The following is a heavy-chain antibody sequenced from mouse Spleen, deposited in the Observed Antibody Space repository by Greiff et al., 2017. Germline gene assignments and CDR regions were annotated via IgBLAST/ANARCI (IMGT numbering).Heavy chain of an antibody. CDR1: GFTFSDYY. CDR2: INYDGSST. Sequence: EVQLQESGGGLVKPGGSLKLSCTASGFTFSDYYMAWVRQVPEKGLEWVANINYDGSSTYYLDSLKSRFIISRDNAKNILYLQMSSLKSEDTATYYCARAYSTLYAMDYWGQGTSVTVSS. V-gene: IGHV5-16*01. D-gene: IGHD2-5*01. CDR3: ARAYSTLYAMDY. J-gene: IGHJ4*01.